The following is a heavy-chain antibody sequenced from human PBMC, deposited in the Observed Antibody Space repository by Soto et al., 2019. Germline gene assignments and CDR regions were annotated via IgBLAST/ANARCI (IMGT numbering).Heavy chain of an antibody. D-gene: IGHD3-10*01. V-gene: IGHV3-21*01. Sequence: GGSLRLSCAASGFTFSSYSMNWVRQAPGKGLERVSSISSSSSYIYYADSVKGRFTISRDNAKNSLYLQMNSLRAEDTAVYYCARAPSMVRGTPYYYGMDVWGQGTTVTVSS. J-gene: IGHJ6*02. CDR2: ISSSSSYI. CDR1: GFTFSSYS. CDR3: ARAPSMVRGTPYYYGMDV.